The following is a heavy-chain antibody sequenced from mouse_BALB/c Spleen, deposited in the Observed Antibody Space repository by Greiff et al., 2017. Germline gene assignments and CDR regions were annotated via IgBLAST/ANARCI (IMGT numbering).Heavy chain of an antibody. Sequence: EVQRVESGGDLVKPGGSLKLSCAASGFTFSSYGMSWVRQTPDKRLEWVATISSGGSYTYYPDSVKGRFTISRDNAKNTLYLQMSSLKSEDTAMYYCASDLLWLRRGAYWGQGTLVTVSA. CDR1: GFTFSSYG. CDR2: ISSGGSYT. V-gene: IGHV5-6*01. CDR3: ASDLLWLRRGAY. D-gene: IGHD2-2*01. J-gene: IGHJ3*01.